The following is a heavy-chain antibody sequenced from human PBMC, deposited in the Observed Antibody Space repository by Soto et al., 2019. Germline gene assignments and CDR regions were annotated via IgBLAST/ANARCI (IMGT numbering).Heavy chain of an antibody. V-gene: IGHV4-34*01. CDR3: ARVDGYKAFDS. D-gene: IGHD5-12*01. CDR1: GGSFSAYY. J-gene: IGHJ4*02. Sequence: QVQLQQWGAGLLKPSETVSLTCAVSGGSFSAYYWSWIRQPPGKGLEWIGEINHSGGTNYNPSLKSRVTISVDTSTNQFSLKLNSVTAADTAVYYCARVDGYKAFDSWGQGTLVTVSS. CDR2: INHSGGT.